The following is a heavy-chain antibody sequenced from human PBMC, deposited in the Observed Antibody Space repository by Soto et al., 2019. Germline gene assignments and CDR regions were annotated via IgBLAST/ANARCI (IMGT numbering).Heavy chain of an antibody. CDR1: GFTFSTSA. CDR2: IVGGSGNT. D-gene: IGHD1-26*01. V-gene: IGHV1-58*01. Sequence: ASVKVSCKASGFTFSTSAVQWVRQARGQRPEWMGWIVGGSGNTNYAQNSQERVIITRDMSTSTVYMELSSLRSDDTAVYFCAARRSGLYAMDVWGQGTTVTVAS. CDR3: AARRSGLYAMDV. J-gene: IGHJ6*02.